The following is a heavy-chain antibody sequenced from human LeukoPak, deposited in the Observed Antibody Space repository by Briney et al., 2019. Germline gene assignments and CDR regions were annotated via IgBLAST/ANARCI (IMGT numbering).Heavy chain of an antibody. D-gene: IGHD2-2*01. J-gene: IGHJ2*01. CDR3: ARGIVVVPAAMPYWYFDL. CDR2: INPNSGGT. Sequence: ASVKVSCKASGYTFTGYYMHWVRQAPGQGLEWMGWINPNSGGTNYAQKFQGRVTMTRDTSISTAYMELSRLRSDDTAVYYCARGIVVVPAAMPYWYFDLWGRGTLVTVSS. V-gene: IGHV1-2*02. CDR1: GYTFTGYY.